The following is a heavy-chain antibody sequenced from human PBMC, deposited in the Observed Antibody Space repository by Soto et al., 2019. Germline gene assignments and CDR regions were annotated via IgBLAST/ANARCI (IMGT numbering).Heavy chain of an antibody. CDR3: ARDSYDSSCYRHPTAFDI. CDR1: GFTVSSNY. J-gene: IGHJ3*02. Sequence: EVQLVESGGGLIQPGGSLRLSCAASGFTVSSNYMSWVRQAPGKGLEWVSVIYSGGSTYYADSVKGRFTISRDNSKNTLYIQTHSLRADDTAVYYCARDSYDSSCYRHPTAFDIWGQGTMVTVSS. V-gene: IGHV3-53*01. CDR2: IYSGGST. D-gene: IGHD3-22*01.